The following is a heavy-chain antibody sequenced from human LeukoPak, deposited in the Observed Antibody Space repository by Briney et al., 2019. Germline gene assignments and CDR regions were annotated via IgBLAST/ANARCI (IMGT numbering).Heavy chain of an antibody. V-gene: IGHV3-23*01. CDR2: ISTSGNT. Sequence: GGSLRLSCAASGFTFSRYAMNWVRQAPGKGLEWVSLISTSGNTRYADSVEGRFTISRDNSKNTLYLQMNSLRAEDTAVYHCAKDLDSSGDYSYRYWGQGTLVTVSS. CDR1: GFTFSRYA. D-gene: IGHD3-22*01. J-gene: IGHJ4*02. CDR3: AKDLDSSGDYSYRY.